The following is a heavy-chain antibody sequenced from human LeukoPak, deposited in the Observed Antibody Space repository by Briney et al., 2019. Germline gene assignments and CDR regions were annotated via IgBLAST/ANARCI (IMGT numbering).Heavy chain of an antibody. V-gene: IGHV3-7*05. CDR3: AKDLGTGTRGMDV. Sequence: GGSLRLSCAASGFTFSTYWMSWVRQSPEKGLEWVANIEEDGSKTFYVDSVRGRFTISRDNSKNTVYLQMNSLRADDTAVYYCAKDLGTGTRGMDVWGQGTTVTASS. CDR2: IEEDGSKT. CDR1: GFTFSTYW. J-gene: IGHJ6*02. D-gene: IGHD1-7*01.